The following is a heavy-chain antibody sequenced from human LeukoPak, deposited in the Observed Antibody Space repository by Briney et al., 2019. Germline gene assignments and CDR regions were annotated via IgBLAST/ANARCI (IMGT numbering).Heavy chain of an antibody. CDR2: IIPILGTA. CDR3: ASLGYCSSTSCPGLYYYYGMDV. J-gene: IGHJ6*02. D-gene: IGHD2-2*01. CDR1: GGTFSSYA. V-gene: IGHV1-69*04. Sequence: SVKVSCKASGGTFSSYAISWVRQAPGQGLEWMGRIIPILGTANYAQKFQGRVTITADKSTSTAYMELSSLRSEDTAVYYCASLGYCSSTSCPGLYYYYGMDVWGQGTTVTVSS.